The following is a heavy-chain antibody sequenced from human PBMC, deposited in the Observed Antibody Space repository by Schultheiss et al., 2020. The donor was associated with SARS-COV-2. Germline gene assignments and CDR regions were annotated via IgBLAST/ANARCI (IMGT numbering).Heavy chain of an antibody. CDR1: GFTFSSYS. CDR3: ARDLDGYLDY. Sequence: GESLKISCAASGFTFSSYSMNWVRQAPGKGLEWVSSISSSSSYIYYADSVKGRFTISRDNAKNSLYLQMNSLRAEDTAVYYCARDLDGYLDYWGQGTLVTVSS. V-gene: IGHV3-21*01. CDR2: ISSSSSYI. D-gene: IGHD5-24*01. J-gene: IGHJ4*02.